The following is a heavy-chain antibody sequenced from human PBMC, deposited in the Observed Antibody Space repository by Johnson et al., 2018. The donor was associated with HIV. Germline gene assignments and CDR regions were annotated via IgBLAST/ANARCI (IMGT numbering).Heavy chain of an antibody. J-gene: IGHJ3*02. D-gene: IGHD3-22*01. V-gene: IGHV3-7*01. CDR3: ARTYYYDSSGYYVGAFDI. CDR2: IKQDGSEK. CDR1: GFTFSSYW. Sequence: VQLVESGGGLVRPGGSLRLSCAASGFTFSSYWMSWVRQAPGKGLEWVANIKQDGSEKYYVDSVKGRFTISRVNAKNSMYLQMNSLRAEDTAGYYCARTYYYDSSGYYVGAFDIWGQGTMVTGSS.